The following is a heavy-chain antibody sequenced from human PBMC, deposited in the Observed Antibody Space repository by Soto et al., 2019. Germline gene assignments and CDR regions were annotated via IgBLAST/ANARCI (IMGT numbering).Heavy chain of an antibody. J-gene: IGHJ4*02. CDR1: GGTFSSYT. CDR2: IIPILGIA. D-gene: IGHD3-10*01. Sequence: QVQLVQSGAEVKKPGSSVKVSCKASGGTFSSYTISWVRQAPGQGLEWMGRIIPILGIANYAQKFQGRVTITADKSTSTAYMGRSSLRSEDTAVYYSASAKETPDYYGSGSYDYWGQGTLVTVSS. V-gene: IGHV1-69*02. CDR3: ASAKETPDYYGSGSYDY.